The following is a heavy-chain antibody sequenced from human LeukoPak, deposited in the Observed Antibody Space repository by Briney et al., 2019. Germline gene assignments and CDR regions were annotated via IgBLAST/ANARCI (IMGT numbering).Heavy chain of an antibody. Sequence: GGSLRLSCSAFGFTFSSYAMHWVRQAPGKGLEYVSAISSNGGSTYYADSVKGRFTISRDNSKNTLYLQMSSLRAEDTAVYYCVKAGGYSYGYADYWGQGTLVTVSS. D-gene: IGHD5-18*01. J-gene: IGHJ4*02. CDR3: VKAGGYSYGYADY. CDR2: ISSNGGST. CDR1: GFTFSSYA. V-gene: IGHV3-64D*06.